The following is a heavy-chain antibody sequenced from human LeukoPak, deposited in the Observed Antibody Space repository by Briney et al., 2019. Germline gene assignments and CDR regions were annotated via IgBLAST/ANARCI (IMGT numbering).Heavy chain of an antibody. CDR1: GSSLHDLP. CDR2: FDPENAEI. D-gene: IGHD3-3*01. J-gene: IGHJ4*02. Sequence: ASVKVSCKLSGSSLHDLPIQWVRQAGTKGLEWMAGFDPENAEIVYAQKFQGRVTMTEDTSTDTAYLELTSLTSDDTALYYCATRGSDFWSGFDYWGQGTLVTVSP. CDR3: ATRGSDFWSGFDY. V-gene: IGHV1-24*01.